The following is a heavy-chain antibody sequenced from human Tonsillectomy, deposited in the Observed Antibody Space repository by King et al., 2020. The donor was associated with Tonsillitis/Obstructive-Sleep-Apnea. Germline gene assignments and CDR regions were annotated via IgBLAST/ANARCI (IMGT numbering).Heavy chain of an antibody. V-gene: IGHV1-46*01. J-gene: IGHJ4*02. D-gene: IGHD6-6*01. CDR3: ASDYRSTSRFDY. CDR2: ISPNGDFT. Sequence: VQLVESEAEVKKPGASVKVSCKASGYTSSSFYIHWVRQAPGQGLEWMGVISPNGDFTSYAQRFQGRVTVTRDTSTSTIYMELTSLRSEDSAMYYCASDYRSTSRFDYWGQGILVTVSS. CDR1: GYTSSSFY.